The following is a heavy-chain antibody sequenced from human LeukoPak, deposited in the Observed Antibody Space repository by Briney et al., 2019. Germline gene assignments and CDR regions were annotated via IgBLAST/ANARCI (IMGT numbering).Heavy chain of an antibody. CDR1: GLTFSSSW. CDR3: ARTYDYVWGIDY. Sequence: PGGSLRLSCAVSGLTFSSSWMDWVRQAPGKGLEWVASINPDGNKKYSADSVKGRFTISRDNAENSLYLQMNSLRAEDTAVYYCARTYDYVWGIDYWGQGTLVTVSS. J-gene: IGHJ4*02. D-gene: IGHD3-16*01. V-gene: IGHV3-7*01. CDR2: INPDGNKK.